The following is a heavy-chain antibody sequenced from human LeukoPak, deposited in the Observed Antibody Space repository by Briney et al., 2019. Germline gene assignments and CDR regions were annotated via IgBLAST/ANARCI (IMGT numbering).Heavy chain of an antibody. D-gene: IGHD6-6*01. CDR2: ISSSSSYI. J-gene: IGHJ4*02. Sequence: GGSLRLSCAASGFTFSSYAMHWVRQAPGKGLEWVSSISSSSSYIYYADSVKGRFTISRDNAKNSLYLQMNSLRAEDTAVYYCARDRPSTSSPFDYWGQGTLVTVSS. CDR1: GFTFSSYA. V-gene: IGHV3-21*01. CDR3: ARDRPSTSSPFDY.